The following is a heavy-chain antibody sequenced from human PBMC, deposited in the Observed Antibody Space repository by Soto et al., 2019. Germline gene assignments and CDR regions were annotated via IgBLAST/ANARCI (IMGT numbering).Heavy chain of an antibody. Sequence: SETLSLTCTVSGGSMRNVYWSWIRQPPGKRLEWIGFIFHSGNAEYNPSLKSRVTISIDTSKSQFSLSLDSVTAADTAVYFCARAHAPTLPFDYWGLGTLVTVSS. J-gene: IGHJ4*01. CDR1: GGSMRNVY. D-gene: IGHD2-15*01. CDR2: IFHSGNA. V-gene: IGHV4-59*01. CDR3: ARAHAPTLPFDY.